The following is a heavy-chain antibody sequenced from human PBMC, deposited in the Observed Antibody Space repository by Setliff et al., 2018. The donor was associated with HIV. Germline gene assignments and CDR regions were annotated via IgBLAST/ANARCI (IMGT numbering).Heavy chain of an antibody. Sequence: PSETLSPTCAVYTESLTRYDWAWIRQSPEKGLEWIGEIDDSGRIIYNPSLQSRVTMSVDTSKNQFSLKVRSLTAADTGLYYCARVKSIKTTLVRLWPRFDLWGQGTQVTVSS. D-gene: IGHD3-10*01. CDR2: IDDSGRI. CDR1: TESLTRYD. J-gene: IGHJ5*02. V-gene: IGHV4-34*01. CDR3: ARVKSIKTTLVRLWPRFDL.